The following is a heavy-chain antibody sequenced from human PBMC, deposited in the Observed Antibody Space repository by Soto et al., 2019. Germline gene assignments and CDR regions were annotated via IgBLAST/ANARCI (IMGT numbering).Heavy chain of an antibody. V-gene: IGHV4-34*11. D-gene: IGHD1-7*01. CDR1: GGSFSGYY. CDR3: ARATGTTGFYFDY. CDR2: IYYSGST. Sequence: PSETLSLTCAVYGGSFSGYYWSWIRQPPGKGLEWIGYIYYSGSTNYNPSLKSRVTISVDKSKNQFSLKLSSVTAADTAVYYCARATGTTGFYFDYWGQGTLVTVSS. J-gene: IGHJ4*02.